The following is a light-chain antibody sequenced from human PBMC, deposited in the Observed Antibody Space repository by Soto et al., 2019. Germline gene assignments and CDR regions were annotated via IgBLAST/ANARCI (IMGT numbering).Light chain of an antibody. CDR2: LTSDGSH. Sequence: QLVLTQSPSASASLGASVNLTCTLSSGHSSNTIAWHQQRPEKGPRYLMRLTSDGSHTRGDGIPDRFSGSSSGAERYLTISSLQSEDEADYYCQAWDTGFHWVFGGGTQLTVL. V-gene: IGLV4-69*01. CDR3: QAWDTGFHWV. J-gene: IGLJ3*02. CDR1: SGHSSNT.